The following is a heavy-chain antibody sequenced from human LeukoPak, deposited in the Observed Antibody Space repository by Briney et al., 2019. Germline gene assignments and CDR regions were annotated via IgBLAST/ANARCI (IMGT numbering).Heavy chain of an antibody. CDR1: GGSFSGYY. Sequence: NPSETLSLTCAVYGGSFSGYYWSWIRQPPGKGLEWIGEINHSGSTNYNPSLKSRVTISVDASKNLFALKLSSVTAADTAVYYCARDRYCSGGSCYLGWFDTWGQGTLVTVSS. CDR2: INHSGST. CDR3: ARDRYCSGGSCYLGWFDT. J-gene: IGHJ5*02. D-gene: IGHD2-15*01. V-gene: IGHV4-34*01.